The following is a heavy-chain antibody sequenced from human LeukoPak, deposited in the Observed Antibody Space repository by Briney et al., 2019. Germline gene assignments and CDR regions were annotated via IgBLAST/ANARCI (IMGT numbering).Heavy chain of an antibody. CDR2: IYYSGST. Sequence: SETLSLTCTVSGGSISSSSYYWGWIRQPPGKGLEWIGSIYYSGSTYYNPSLKSRVTISVDTSKNQFSLKLSSVTAADTAVYYCARFYYDSSGYPNYYYYYYMDVWGKGTTVTVSS. CDR3: ARFYYDSSGYPNYYYYYYMDV. CDR1: GGSISSSSYY. J-gene: IGHJ6*03. D-gene: IGHD3-22*01. V-gene: IGHV4-39*07.